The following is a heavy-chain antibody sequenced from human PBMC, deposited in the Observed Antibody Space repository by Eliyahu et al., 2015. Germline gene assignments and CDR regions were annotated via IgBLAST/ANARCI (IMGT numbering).Heavy chain of an antibody. D-gene: IGHD3-3*01. CDR1: YA. J-gene: IGHJ6*02. V-gene: IGHV3-30*10. CDR2: ISYDGTNK. CDR3: SRDKGRVTIFGVVTDYYNYGLDV. Sequence: YAMHWVRQTPGKGLEWVAVISYDGTNKYYTDSVKGRFTISRDNSKNKLYLQMNSLRAEDTAVYYCSRDKGRVTIFGVVTDYYNYGLDVWGQGATVTVSS.